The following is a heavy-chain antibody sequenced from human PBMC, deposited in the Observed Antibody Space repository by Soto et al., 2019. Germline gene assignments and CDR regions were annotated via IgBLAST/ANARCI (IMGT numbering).Heavy chain of an antibody. Sequence: GGSLRLSCAASGFTFDDYALHWVRQAPGKGLEWVSGISWNSGSIGYADSVKGRFTISRDNAKNSLYLQMNSLRAEDTALYYCAKEVPLGRFRDAFDIWGQGTMVTVSS. CDR2: ISWNSGSI. V-gene: IGHV3-9*01. J-gene: IGHJ3*02. D-gene: IGHD1-26*01. CDR3: AKEVPLGRFRDAFDI. CDR1: GFTFDDYA.